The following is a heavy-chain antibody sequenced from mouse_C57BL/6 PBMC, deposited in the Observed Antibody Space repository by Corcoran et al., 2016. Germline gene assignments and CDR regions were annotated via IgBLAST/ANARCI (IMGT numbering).Heavy chain of an antibody. CDR2: IYPRSGNT. V-gene: IGHV1-81*01. J-gene: IGHJ4*01. D-gene: IGHD2-3*01. CDR3: ARGEDGYYVDAMDY. CDR1: GYTFTSYG. Sequence: QVQLQQSGAELARPGASVKLSCKASGYTFTSYGISWVKQRTGQGLEWIGEIYPRSGNTYYNEKFKGKATLTADKSSSTAYMELRSLTSEDSAVYFCARGEDGYYVDAMDYWGQGTSVTVSS.